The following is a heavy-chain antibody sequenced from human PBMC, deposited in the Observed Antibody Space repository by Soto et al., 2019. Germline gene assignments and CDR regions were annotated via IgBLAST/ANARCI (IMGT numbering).Heavy chain of an antibody. CDR1: GFTFSSYA. CDR2: ISCNGGST. V-gene: IGHV3-64D*06. J-gene: IGHJ1*01. D-gene: IGHD6-6*01. Sequence: PGGSLRLSCSASGFTFSSYAMHWVRQAPGKGLEYVSAISCNGGSTYYADSVKGRFTISRDNSKNTLYLQMSSLRAEDTAFYYCVKGEIAARPRSSYFQHWGQGTLVTVSS. CDR3: VKGEIAARPRSSYFQH.